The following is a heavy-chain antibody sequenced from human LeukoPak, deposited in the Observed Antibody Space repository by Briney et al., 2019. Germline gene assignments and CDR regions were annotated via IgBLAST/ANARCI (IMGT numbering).Heavy chain of an antibody. V-gene: IGHV3-23*01. D-gene: IGHD6-13*01. Sequence: PGGSLRLSCAAFGFTFSSYAMSWVRQAPGKGLEWVSTISGSGDGTYSADSVRGRFTISRDNSKSTLFLQMHSLRAEDTAVYFCAHGEEAGTFAYWGQGTLVTVSS. CDR3: AHGEEAGTFAY. CDR2: ISGSGDGT. J-gene: IGHJ4*02. CDR1: GFTFSSYA.